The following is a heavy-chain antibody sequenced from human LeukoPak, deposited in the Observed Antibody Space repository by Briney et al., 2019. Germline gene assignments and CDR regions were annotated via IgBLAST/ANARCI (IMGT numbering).Heavy chain of an antibody. J-gene: IGHJ4*02. CDR1: GFTFSSYA. D-gene: IGHD6-6*01. CDR2: ISGSDDNT. CDR3: AKWKYSNSGTDDY. V-gene: IGHV3-23*01. Sequence: GGSLRLSCAASGFTFSSYAMSWVRQVPGKGLEWVSVISGSDDNTYYADSVKGRFTISRDNSKNMLYLQMNSLRAEDTAVYYCAKWKYSNSGTDDYWGQGTLVTVSS.